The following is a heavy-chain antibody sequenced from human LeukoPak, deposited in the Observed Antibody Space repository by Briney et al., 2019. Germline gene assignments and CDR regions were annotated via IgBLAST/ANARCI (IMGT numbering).Heavy chain of an antibody. J-gene: IGHJ3*02. CDR2: ISSSGSTI. D-gene: IGHD4/OR15-4a*01. CDR3: ARGIRLWRVWNAFDI. CDR1: GFTFSSYE. Sequence: GGSLRLSCAASGFTFSSYEMNWVRQAPGKGLEWVSYISSSGSTIYYADSVKGRFTISRDNAKNSLYLQMNSLRAEDTAVYYCARGIRLWRVWNAFDIWGQGTMVTVSS. V-gene: IGHV3-48*03.